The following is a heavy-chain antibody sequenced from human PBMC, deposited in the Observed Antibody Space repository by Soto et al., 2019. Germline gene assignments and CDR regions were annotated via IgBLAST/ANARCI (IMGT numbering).Heavy chain of an antibody. CDR2: MYPGDSDL. Sequence: GESLKISCKGSGYSFTSYWIGWVRQMPGKGLEWMRIMYPGDSDLRYSPSFQGQVTISADRSISTAYLQWSSLKASDTAMYYCARQPSNGQWFLWGQGTTVTVSS. J-gene: IGHJ6*02. D-gene: IGHD3-22*01. CDR1: GYSFTSYW. CDR3: ARQPSNGQWFL. V-gene: IGHV5-51*01.